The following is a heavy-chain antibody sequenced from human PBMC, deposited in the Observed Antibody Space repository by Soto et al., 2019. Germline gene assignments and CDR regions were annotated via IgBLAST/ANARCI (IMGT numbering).Heavy chain of an antibody. J-gene: IGHJ3*02. D-gene: IGHD3-22*01. CDR2: IIPIFGTA. CDR1: GGTFSTYA. V-gene: IGHV1-69*13. CDR3: ARNLGDSSGYYPDAFDI. Sequence: EASVKVSCKASGGTFSTYAISWVRQAPGQGLEWMGGIIPIFGTANYAQKFQGRVTITADESTSTAYMELSSLRSEDTAVYYCARNLGDSSGYYPDAFDIWGQGTMVTVSS.